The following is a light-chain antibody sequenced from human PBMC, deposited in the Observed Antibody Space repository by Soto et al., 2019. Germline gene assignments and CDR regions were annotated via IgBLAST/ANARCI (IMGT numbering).Light chain of an antibody. CDR3: QQYNNWPTWT. J-gene: IGKJ1*01. CDR2: GAS. V-gene: IGKV3-15*01. Sequence: EIVMTQSPATRSLSPGERATLSCGASQSVSSKLAWYQQKPGQAPRLLIYGASTRATGIPARFSGIGSGTEFTLTISSLQSEDFAVYYCQQYNNWPTWTFGQGTKVDIK. CDR1: QSVSSK.